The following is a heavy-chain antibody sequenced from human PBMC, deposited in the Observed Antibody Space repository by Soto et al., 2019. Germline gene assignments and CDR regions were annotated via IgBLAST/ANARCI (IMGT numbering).Heavy chain of an antibody. CDR1: NYTFSDFG. J-gene: IGHJ4*02. D-gene: IGHD1-26*01. V-gene: IGHV1-18*01. CDR3: ARDPFYSGNNFQVGYFDS. CDR2: INPYNDDT. Sequence: GASVKVSCKAANYTFSDFGISWMRQAPGQGLEWMGWINPYNDDTNYAQNLQGRVTMTTDTSTNTAYMELRSLRSDDTAVYFCARDPFYSGNNFQVGYFDSWGQGTLVTVSS.